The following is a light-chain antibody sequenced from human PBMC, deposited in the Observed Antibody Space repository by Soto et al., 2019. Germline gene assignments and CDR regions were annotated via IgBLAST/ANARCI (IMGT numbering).Light chain of an antibody. V-gene: IGLV2-14*01. Sequence: QSALTQPASVSGSPGQSITISCTGTSSDVGGYNYVSWYQLHPGKVPKLMVYEDANRPSGVSNRFSGSKSGNTASLTISGLQAEDEAVYYCSSYTTSSTFVFGTGTKLTVL. CDR3: SSYTTSSTFV. CDR2: EDA. J-gene: IGLJ1*01. CDR1: SSDVGGYNY.